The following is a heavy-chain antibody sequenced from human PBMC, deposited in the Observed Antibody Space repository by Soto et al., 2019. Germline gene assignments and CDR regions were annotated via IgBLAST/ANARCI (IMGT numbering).Heavy chain of an antibody. CDR1: GFTFSSYA. CDR2: ISYDGSNK. Sequence: QVQLVESGGGVVQPGRSLRLSCAASGFTFSSYAMHWVRQAPGKGLEWVAVISYDGSNKYYADSVKGRFTISRDNSKNTLYLQMTSLRAEDTAVYYCATIMFGGVIVIGRAFDIWGQGTMVTVSS. D-gene: IGHD3-16*02. J-gene: IGHJ3*02. V-gene: IGHV3-30-3*01. CDR3: ATIMFGGVIVIGRAFDI.